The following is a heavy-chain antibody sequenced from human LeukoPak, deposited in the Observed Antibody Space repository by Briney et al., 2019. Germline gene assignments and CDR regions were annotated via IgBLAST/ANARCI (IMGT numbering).Heavy chain of an antibody. V-gene: IGHV3-11*01. CDR1: GFTFSDYY. CDR3: ARGYDSSGYEWFDP. D-gene: IGHD3-22*01. CDR2: ISSSGSTI. Sequence: GGSLRLSCAAPGFTFSDYYMSWIRQAPGKGLEWVSYISSSGSTIYYADSVKGRFTISRDNAKNSLYLQMNSLRAEDTAVYYCARGYDSSGYEWFDPWGQGTLVTVSS. J-gene: IGHJ5*02.